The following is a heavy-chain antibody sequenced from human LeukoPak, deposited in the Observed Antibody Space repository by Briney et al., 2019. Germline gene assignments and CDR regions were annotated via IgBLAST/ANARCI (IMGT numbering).Heavy chain of an antibody. V-gene: IGHV1-46*01. CDR3: ARDLTVDYGGLDY. CDR2: INPSGGST. CDR1: GYTLSEIS. D-gene: IGHD4-23*01. Sequence: ASVKVSCKVSGYTLSEISMHWVRQAPGQGLEWMGIINPSGGSTSYAQEVQGRVTMTRDMSTSTVYMELSSLRSEDTAVYYCARDLTVDYGGLDYWGQGTLVTVSS. J-gene: IGHJ4*02.